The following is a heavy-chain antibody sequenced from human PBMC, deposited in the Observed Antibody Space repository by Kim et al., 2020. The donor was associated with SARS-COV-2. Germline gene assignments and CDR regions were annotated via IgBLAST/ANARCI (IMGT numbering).Heavy chain of an antibody. D-gene: IGHD3-9*01. Sequence: ASVKVSCKASGYTFTSYDINWVRQATGQGLEWMGWMNPNSGNTGYAQKFQGRVTMTRNTSISTAYMELSSLRSEDTAVYYCAINNGGLRYFDWPVAVWGQGTLVTVSS. CDR3: AINNGGLRYFDWPVAV. V-gene: IGHV1-8*01. CDR1: GYTFTSYD. CDR2: MNPNSGNT. J-gene: IGHJ4*02.